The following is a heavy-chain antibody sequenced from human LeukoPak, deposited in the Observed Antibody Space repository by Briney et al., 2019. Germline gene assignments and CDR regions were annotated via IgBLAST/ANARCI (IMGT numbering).Heavy chain of an antibody. CDR2: ISGSGDST. J-gene: IGHJ4*02. Sequence: GSLRLSCAASGFTFSSYAMSWVRQAPGKGLEWVSAISGSGDSTYCGDSVKGRFTISRDNSKNTLYLQMNSLRAEDTAAYYCAKTRPLDSSSWSHGDYWGQGTLVTVSS. CDR1: GFTFSSYA. D-gene: IGHD6-13*01. CDR3: AKTRPLDSSSWSHGDY. V-gene: IGHV3-23*01.